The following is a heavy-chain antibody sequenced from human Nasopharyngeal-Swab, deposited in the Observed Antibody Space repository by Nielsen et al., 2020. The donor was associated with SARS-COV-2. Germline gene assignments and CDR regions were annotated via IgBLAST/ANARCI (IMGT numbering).Heavy chain of an antibody. CDR3: AKDGEEQQLVRYFQH. CDR1: GFTFSNYA. D-gene: IGHD6-13*01. J-gene: IGHJ1*01. Sequence: GESLKISCAASGFTFSNYAMSWVRQAPGKGLEWVSSISGSVGSTYYADSVKGRFTISRDNSKTTLSLQMNSLRAEDTAVYYCAKDGEEQQLVRYFQHWGQGTLVTVSS. V-gene: IGHV3-23*01. CDR2: ISGSVGST.